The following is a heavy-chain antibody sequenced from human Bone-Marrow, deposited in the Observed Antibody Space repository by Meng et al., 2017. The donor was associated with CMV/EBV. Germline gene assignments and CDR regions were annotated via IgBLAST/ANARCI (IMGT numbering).Heavy chain of an antibody. CDR3: ARLNDILTGYCYY. V-gene: IGHV4-39*01. CDR2: IYYSGST. J-gene: IGHJ4*02. D-gene: IGHD3-9*01. Sequence: SETLSLTCTVSGGSISSSSYYWGWIRQPPGKGLEWIVSIYYSGSTYYNPSLKSRVTISVDTSKNQFSLKLSSVTAADTAVYYCARLNDILTGYCYYWGQGTLVTVSS. CDR1: GGSISSSSYY.